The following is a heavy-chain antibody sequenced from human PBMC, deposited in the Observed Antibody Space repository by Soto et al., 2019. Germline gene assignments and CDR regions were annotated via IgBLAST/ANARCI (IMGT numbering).Heavy chain of an antibody. CDR1: GFTFSTYS. CDR2: ISSSSMYI. Sequence: EVQLVESGGGLVKPGGSLRLSCAASGFTFSTYSMTWVRQAPGKGLQWVSSISSSSMYIYYEDSVKGRFTISRDNAKNLLYLDMNSLRADDTAVYFCARESRGSMVVTVRPDYWGQGTLVTVSS. V-gene: IGHV3-21*06. CDR3: ARESRGSMVVTVRPDY. D-gene: IGHD2-21*02. J-gene: IGHJ4*02.